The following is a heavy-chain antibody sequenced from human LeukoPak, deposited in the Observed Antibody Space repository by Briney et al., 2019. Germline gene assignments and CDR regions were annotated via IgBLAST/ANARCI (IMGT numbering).Heavy chain of an antibody. CDR3: AKYYYDSSGYYDAAPLDS. CDR1: GFTFSTYA. D-gene: IGHD3-22*01. CDR2: ISGSVCST. J-gene: IGHJ4*02. Sequence: GGSLRLSCAASGFTFSTYAMSWVRQAPGRGLEWVSRISGSVCSTYYADSVEGRVTISRDNFKSTMFLQMISLRAEDTAVYSCAKYYYDSSGYYDAAPLDSWGQGTLVTVFS. V-gene: IGHV3-23*01.